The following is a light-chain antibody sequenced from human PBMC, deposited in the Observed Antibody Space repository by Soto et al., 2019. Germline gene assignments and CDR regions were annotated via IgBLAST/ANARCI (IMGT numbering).Light chain of an antibody. CDR2: STS. Sequence: QAVVTQEPSLTVSPGGTVTLTCASSTGAVTSGYYPNWFQQKPGQAPGALIYSTSNKHSWTPARFSGSLLGGKAALTLSGVQPEDEAGYYCLLYYGGAHVVFGGGTKLTVL. CDR1: TGAVTSGYY. J-gene: IGLJ2*01. CDR3: LLYYGGAHVV. V-gene: IGLV7-43*01.